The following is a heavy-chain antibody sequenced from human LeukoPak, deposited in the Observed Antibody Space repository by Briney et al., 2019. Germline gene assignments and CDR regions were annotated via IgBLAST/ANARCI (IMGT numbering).Heavy chain of an antibody. CDR2: ISSSSSYI. CDR1: GFAFSSYS. CDR3: ARSRGALDY. Sequence: GSLRLSCAASGFAFSSYSMNWVRQAPGKGLEWVSSISSSSSYIYYADSVKGRFTISRDNAKNSLYLRMNSLRAEDTAVYYCARSRGALDYWGQGTLVTVSS. D-gene: IGHD3-16*01. V-gene: IGHV3-21*01. J-gene: IGHJ4*02.